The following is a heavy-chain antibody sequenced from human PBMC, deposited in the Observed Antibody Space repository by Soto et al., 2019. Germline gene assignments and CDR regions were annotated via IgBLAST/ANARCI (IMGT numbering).Heavy chain of an antibody. CDR2: IWYDGSNK. V-gene: IGHV3-33*01. J-gene: IGHJ6*02. Sequence: GGSLRLSCAASGFTFSSYGMHWVRQAPGKGLEWVAVIWYDGSNKYYADSVKGRFTISRDNSKNTLYLQMNSLRAEDTAVYYCARDLAAGTDYYYGMDVWGQGTTVTVSS. D-gene: IGHD6-13*01. CDR1: GFTFSSYG. CDR3: ARDLAAGTDYYYGMDV.